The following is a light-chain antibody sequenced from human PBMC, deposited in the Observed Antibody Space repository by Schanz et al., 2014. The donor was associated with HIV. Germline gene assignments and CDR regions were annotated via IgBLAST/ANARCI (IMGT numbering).Light chain of an antibody. V-gene: IGLV2-14*03. CDR3: SSYTSSSTLEV. CDR1: SSDVGGYNF. CDR2: EVT. J-gene: IGLJ2*01. Sequence: QSVLTQPPSVSGAPGQRVTISCTGTSSDVGGYNFVSWFQQHPGKAPKLMIYEVTKRPSGVPDRFSGSKSGNTASLTISGLQAEDEADYYCSSYTSSSTLEVFGGGTKVTVL.